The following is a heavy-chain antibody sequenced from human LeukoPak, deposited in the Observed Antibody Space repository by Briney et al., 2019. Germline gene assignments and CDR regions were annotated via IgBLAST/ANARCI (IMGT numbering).Heavy chain of an antibody. CDR3: ARVSPSADWFDP. V-gene: IGHV1-46*01. Sequence: ASVKVSCKASGYTFTSYDINWVRQAPGQGLEWMVIINPSGGSTSYAQKFQGRVTMTRDTSTSTVYMELSSLRSEDTAVYYCARVSPSADWFDPWGQGTLVTVSS. J-gene: IGHJ5*02. D-gene: IGHD3-3*01. CDR2: INPSGGST. CDR1: GYTFTSYD.